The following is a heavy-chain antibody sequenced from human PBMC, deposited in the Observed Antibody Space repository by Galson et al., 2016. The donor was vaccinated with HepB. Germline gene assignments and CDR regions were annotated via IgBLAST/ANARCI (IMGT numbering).Heavy chain of an antibody. J-gene: IGHJ4*02. Sequence: SVKVSCKASGYIFTDYYMHWVRQAPGQGLEWMGRINHRSGVTSYAQEFEGRVTMTRDTSITTFYMDLSGLRSDDTAVYYCAKEVGYRNTWYPFDYWGQGSLVTVSS. CDR1: GYIFTDYY. CDR3: AKEVGYRNTWYPFDY. CDR2: INHRSGVT. V-gene: IGHV1-2*06. D-gene: IGHD6-13*01.